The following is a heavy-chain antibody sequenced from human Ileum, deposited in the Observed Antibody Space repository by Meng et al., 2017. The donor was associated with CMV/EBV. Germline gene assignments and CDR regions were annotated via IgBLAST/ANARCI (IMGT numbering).Heavy chain of an antibody. J-gene: IGHJ4*02. CDR2: IRQDGSEK. Sequence: GGSLRLSCAASGFNFNIFSMSWVRQAPAKGLEWVASIRQDGSEKYYVDFVKGRFTISRDNAKNSLYLQMNSLRVEDTAMYYCAEGIASRLRGQGTMVTVSS. CDR3: AEGIASRL. D-gene: IGHD6-6*01. V-gene: IGHV3-7*01. CDR1: GFNFNIFS.